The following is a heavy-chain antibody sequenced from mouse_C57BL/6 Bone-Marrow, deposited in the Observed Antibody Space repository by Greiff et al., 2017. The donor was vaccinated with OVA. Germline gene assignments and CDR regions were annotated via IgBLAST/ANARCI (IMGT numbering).Heavy chain of an antibody. CDR1: GSGFNTYA. CDR2: IRSKSNNYAT. J-gene: IGHJ2*01. CDR3: VREGLRRASDY. Sequence: EVQWVESGGGLVQPKGSLKLSFPASGSGFNTYAMNGVRQAPGKGLEWFARIRSKSNNYATYYADSVKDRFTISRDDSESMLYLQMNNLKTEDTAMYYCVREGLRRASDYWGQGTTLTVSS. V-gene: IGHV10-1*01. D-gene: IGHD2-2*01.